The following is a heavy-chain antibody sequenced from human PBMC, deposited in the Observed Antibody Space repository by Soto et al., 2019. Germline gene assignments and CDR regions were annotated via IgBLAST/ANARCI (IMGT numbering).Heavy chain of an antibody. CDR2: TYQSGSA. CDR1: GGSISSGGYS. V-gene: IGHV4-30-2*06. J-gene: IGHJ6*02. Sequence: SETLSLTCTVSGGSISSGGYSWTWIRQSPGKGLEWIGYTYQSGSAYYNPSLKSRVTISVDRSKNQFSLNLTSVTAADTAVYYCARDYYGMDVWGQGTKVTSP. CDR3: ARDYYGMDV.